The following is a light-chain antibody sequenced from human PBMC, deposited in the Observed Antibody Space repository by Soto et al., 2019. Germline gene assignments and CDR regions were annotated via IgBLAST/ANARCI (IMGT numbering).Light chain of an antibody. CDR3: QSYDSSLSVV. Sequence: QPVLTQPPSVSGAPGQRVTISCTGSSSNIGARYDVHWYQQLPGTAPKLLIHGNTNRPSGVPDRFSGSKSGTSASLAITGLQAEDEADYYCQSYDSSLSVVFGGGTKLTVL. V-gene: IGLV1-40*01. J-gene: IGLJ2*01. CDR2: GNT. CDR1: SSNIGARYD.